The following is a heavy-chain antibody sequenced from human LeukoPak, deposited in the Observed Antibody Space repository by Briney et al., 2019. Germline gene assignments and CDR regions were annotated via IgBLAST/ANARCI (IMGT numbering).Heavy chain of an antibody. CDR2: IIPIFGTA. D-gene: IGHD6-6*01. CDR1: GGTFSSYA. CDR3: ARDLEYSSSRWFDP. Sequence: GASVKFSCKASGGTFSSYAISWVRQAPGQGLEWMGGIIPIFGTANYAQKFQGRVTITADESTSTAYMELSSLRSEDTAVYYCARDLEYSSSRWFDPWGQGTLVTVSS. J-gene: IGHJ5*02. V-gene: IGHV1-69*13.